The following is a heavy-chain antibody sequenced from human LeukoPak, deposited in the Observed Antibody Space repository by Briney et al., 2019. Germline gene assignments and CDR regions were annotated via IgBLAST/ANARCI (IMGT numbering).Heavy chain of an antibody. CDR1: GFTFSSYS. Sequence: PGGSLRLSCAASGFTFSSYSMNWVRQAPGKGLEWVSSISSSSSYIYYADSVKGRFTISRDNSKNTLYLQMNSLIAEDTAVYYCARGFDWLSGFDPWGQGTLVTVSS. D-gene: IGHD3-9*01. V-gene: IGHV3-21*04. J-gene: IGHJ5*02. CDR2: ISSSSSYI. CDR3: ARGFDWLSGFDP.